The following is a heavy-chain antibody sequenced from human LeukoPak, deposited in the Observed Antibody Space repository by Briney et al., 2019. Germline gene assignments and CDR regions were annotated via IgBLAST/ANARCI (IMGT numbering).Heavy chain of an antibody. V-gene: IGHV3-30*04. D-gene: IGHD3-22*01. CDR3: ARREGRELYDSSGYFDY. J-gene: IGHJ4*02. CDR2: ISYDGSNK. CDR1: GFTFSSYA. Sequence: GGSLRLSCAASGFTFSSYAMHWVRQAPGKGLEWVAVISYDGSNKYYADSVKGRFTISRDNSKNTLYLRMNSLRAEDTAVYYCARREGRELYDSSGYFDYWGQGTLVTVSS.